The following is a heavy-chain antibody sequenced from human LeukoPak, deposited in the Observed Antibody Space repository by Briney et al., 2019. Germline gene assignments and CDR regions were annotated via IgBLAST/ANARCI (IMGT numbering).Heavy chain of an antibody. CDR2: INHSGST. CDR1: GGSFSGYY. D-gene: IGHD3-10*01. V-gene: IGHV4-34*01. Sequence: SETLSLTCAVYGGSFSGYYWSWIRQPPGKGLEWIGEINHSGSTNYKPSLKSRVTISVDTSKNQFSLRLSSVIAADTAVYYCARGRTRSQPILLWFRELSAWGQGTLVTVSS. CDR3: ARGRTRSQPILLWFRELSA. J-gene: IGHJ5*02.